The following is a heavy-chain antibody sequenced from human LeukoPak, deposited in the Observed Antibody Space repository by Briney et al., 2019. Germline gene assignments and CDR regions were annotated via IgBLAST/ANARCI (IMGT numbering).Heavy chain of an antibody. Sequence: SVNVSCKASGGTFSSYAISWVRQAPGQGLEWMGGIIPIFGTANYAQKFQGRVTITADESTSTAYMELSSLRSEDTAVYYCARDRRDGYNYDFDYWGQGTLVTVSS. CDR3: ARDRRDGYNYDFDY. V-gene: IGHV1-69*13. D-gene: IGHD5-24*01. CDR1: GGTFSSYA. CDR2: IIPIFGTA. J-gene: IGHJ4*02.